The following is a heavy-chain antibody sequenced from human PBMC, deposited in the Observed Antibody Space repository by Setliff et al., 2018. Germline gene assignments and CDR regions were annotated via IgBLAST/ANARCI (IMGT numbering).Heavy chain of an antibody. CDR2: INPNNGDT. V-gene: IGHV1-2*02. CDR1: GYTFTGYY. Sequence: ASVKVSCKASGYTFTGYYFHWVRQAPGQGLEWMGWINPNNGDTKSAQKFQGRLTMTRDTSISTAYMELSSLRSDDTAVYYCARQPMDTIMVTFDYWGQGILVTVFS. D-gene: IGHD5-12*01. CDR3: ARQPMDTIMVTFDY. J-gene: IGHJ4*02.